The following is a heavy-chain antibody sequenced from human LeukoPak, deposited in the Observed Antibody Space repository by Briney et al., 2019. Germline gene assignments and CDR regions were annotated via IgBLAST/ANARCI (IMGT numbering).Heavy chain of an antibody. D-gene: IGHD4-17*01. J-gene: IGHJ4*02. CDR2: IYYSGST. V-gene: IGHV4-31*03. CDR3: ASYGDYSYYFDY. CDR1: GGSISSGGYY. Sequence: ASETLSLTYTVSGGSISSGGYYWSWIRQHPGKGLEWIGYIYYSGSTYYNPSLKSRVTISVDTSKNQFSLKLSSVTAADTAVYYCASYGDYSYYFDYWGQGTLVTVSS.